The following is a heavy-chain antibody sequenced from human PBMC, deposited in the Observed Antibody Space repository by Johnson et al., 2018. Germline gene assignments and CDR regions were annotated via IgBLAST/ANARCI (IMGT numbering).Heavy chain of an antibody. V-gene: IGHV3-73*02. CDR1: GFTFSGSA. J-gene: IGHJ3*02. Sequence: VQLQESGGGLVQPGGSLKLSCAASGFTFSGSAMHWVRQASGKGLDWVGRFRSTANSYAPAYAASVRGRFSISRDDSKNTAYLQMNSLKTEDTAVYYCTRHRSGQVHNWDAFDIWGQGTMVTVSS. CDR2: FRSTANSYAP. D-gene: IGHD5-24*01. CDR3: TRHRSGQVHNWDAFDI.